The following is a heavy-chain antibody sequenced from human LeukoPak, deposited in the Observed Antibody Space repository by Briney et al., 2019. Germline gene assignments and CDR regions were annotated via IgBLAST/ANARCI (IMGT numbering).Heavy chain of an antibody. CDR2: ISSSSSYI. V-gene: IGHV3-21*04. CDR3: AKEDGYNRGSRFDY. D-gene: IGHD5-24*01. J-gene: IGHJ4*02. CDR1: GFIFSSYS. Sequence: GSLRLSCAASGFIFSSYSMNWVRQAPGKGLEWVSSISSSSSYIYYADSVKGRFTISRDNAKNTLYLQMNSLRAEDTAVYYCAKEDGYNRGSRFDYWGQGTLVTVSS.